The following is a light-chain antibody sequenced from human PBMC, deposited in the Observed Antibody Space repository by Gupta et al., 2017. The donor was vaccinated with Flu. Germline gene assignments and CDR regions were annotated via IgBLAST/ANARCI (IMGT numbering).Light chain of an antibody. CDR1: QSLVHSNGNTY. Sequence: DVVMTQSPLSLPVTPGQPASISCRSSQSLVHSNGNTYLSWFLQRPGHSPRRLISKVSNRDTGVPDRLSGSGSGTDFTLEISRGEADDVGVYYCKQGKHCPFTFGQGTKMEIK. CDR3: KQGKHCPFT. J-gene: IGKJ2*01. V-gene: IGKV2-30*02. CDR2: KVS.